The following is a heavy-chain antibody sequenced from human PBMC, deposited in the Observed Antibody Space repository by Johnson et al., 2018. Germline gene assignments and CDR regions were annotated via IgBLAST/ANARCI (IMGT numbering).Heavy chain of an antibody. CDR3: ARVLCRGGNRYLDD. J-gene: IGHJ4*02. V-gene: IGHV3-33*01. Sequence: QVQLVQSGGGVAQPGRSLRLSCAASGFTFSSNGMHWVRQAPGKGLEWVAVIWYDGSKKYYADSVKGRFTTSRDNSKNTRYLQMDSLRVEDTAVYYCARVLCRGGNRYLDDWGQGTLVTVSS. D-gene: IGHD2-15*01. CDR1: GFTFSSNG. CDR2: IWYDGSKK.